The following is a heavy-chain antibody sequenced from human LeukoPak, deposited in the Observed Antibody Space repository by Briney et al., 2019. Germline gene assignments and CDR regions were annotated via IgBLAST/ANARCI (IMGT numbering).Heavy chain of an antibody. D-gene: IGHD3-22*01. CDR1: GGTFSSYV. CDR2: IIPIFGTA. J-gene: IGHJ4*02. V-gene: IGHV1-69*06. Sequence: SVKVSCKAAGGTFSSYVISWVGQAAGQGLEGMGGIIPIFGTANSAQKFQGRVTITAARSPSTAYMELSSLRSEDTAVYYCARGGAGSYDSYWGQGTLVTVSS. CDR3: ARGGAGSYDSY.